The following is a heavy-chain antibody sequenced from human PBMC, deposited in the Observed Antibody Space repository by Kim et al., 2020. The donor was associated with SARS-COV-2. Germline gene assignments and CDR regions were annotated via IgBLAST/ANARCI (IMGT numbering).Heavy chain of an antibody. CDR2: IKEDGSEA. Sequence: GGSLRLSCVASGFIIGTYWMHWVRQPPGKGLEWVGNIKEDGSEAYYADSVKGRFTISRDNAKNSLYLQMNSLRAEDTAVYYCMRDPGPYCGRGTLVVISS. CDR1: GFIIGTYW. V-gene: IGHV3-7*01. CDR3: MRDPGPY. J-gene: IGHJ4*02.